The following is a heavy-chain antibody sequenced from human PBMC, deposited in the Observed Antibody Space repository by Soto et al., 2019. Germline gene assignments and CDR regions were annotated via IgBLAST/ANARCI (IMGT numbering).Heavy chain of an antibody. CDR2: IKSKTDGGPT. CDR1: GFTFSNAW. D-gene: IGHD6-13*01. J-gene: IGHJ6*03. V-gene: IGHV3-15*01. CDR3: TTGPPYSSSWTDYYYYYYMDV. Sequence: GGSLRLSCAASGFTFSNAWMSWVRQAPGKGLEWVGRIKSKTDGGPTDYAAPVKGSFPISRDDSKKTLYLQMNSLKTEDTAVYYCTTGPPYSSSWTDYYYYYYMDVWGKGTTVTVSS.